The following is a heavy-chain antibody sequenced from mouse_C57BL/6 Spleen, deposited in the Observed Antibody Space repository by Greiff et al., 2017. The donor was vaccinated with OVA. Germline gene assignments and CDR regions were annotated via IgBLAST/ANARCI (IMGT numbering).Heavy chain of an antibody. CDR1: GYTFTSYW. CDR2: IDPSDSYT. V-gene: IGHV1-50*01. J-gene: IGHJ2*01. Sequence: QVQLKQPGAELVKPGASVKLSCKASGYTFTSYWMQWVKQRPGQGLEWIGEIDPSDSYTNYNQKFKGKATLTVDTSSSTAYMQLSSLTSEDSAVYYCARSIYYDYGFDYWGQGTTLTVSS. CDR3: ARSIYYDYGFDY. D-gene: IGHD2-4*01.